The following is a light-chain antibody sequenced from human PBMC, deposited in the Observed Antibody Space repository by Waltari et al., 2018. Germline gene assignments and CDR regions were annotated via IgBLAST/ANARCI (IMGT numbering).Light chain of an antibody. CDR3: QQLSTYPLN. J-gene: IGKJ4*01. Sequence: IQLTQSPSSLSASVGDRVTITCRASQGISSYLGWYQQKPGRAPKLLIYEASNLYSGVPSRFSGSGSGTDFTLTISSLQPEDFATYFCQQLSTYPLNFGGVTKVE. V-gene: IGKV1-9*01. CDR1: QGISSY. CDR2: EAS.